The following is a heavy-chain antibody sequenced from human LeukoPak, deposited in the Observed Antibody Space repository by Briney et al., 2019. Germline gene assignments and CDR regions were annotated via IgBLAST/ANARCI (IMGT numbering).Heavy chain of an antibody. V-gene: IGHV3-30*12. D-gene: IGHD6-13*01. J-gene: IGHJ3*02. Sequence: PGGSLRLSCAASGFAFSNYGMHWVRQAPGKGLEWVAVISYDGSNKYYADSVKGRFTISRDNSKNTLYLQMNSLRAEDTAVYYCARGKWKIAASDAFDIWGQGTMVTVSS. CDR3: ARGKWKIAASDAFDI. CDR2: ISYDGSNK. CDR1: GFAFSNYG.